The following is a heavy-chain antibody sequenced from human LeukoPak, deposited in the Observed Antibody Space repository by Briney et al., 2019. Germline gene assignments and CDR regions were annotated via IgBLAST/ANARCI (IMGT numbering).Heavy chain of an antibody. J-gene: IGHJ4*02. CDR3: ARGGDYHPYDY. D-gene: IGHD4-17*01. CDR2: IYTSGST. Sequence: SETLSLTCSVSGGSISSYYWTWIRQPAGKGLEWIGRIYTSGSTNYNPSLKSRVTISLHTSKNQFSLKMSSVTAADTAVYHCARGGDYHPYDYWGQGTLVTVSS. CDR1: GGSISSYY. V-gene: IGHV4-4*07.